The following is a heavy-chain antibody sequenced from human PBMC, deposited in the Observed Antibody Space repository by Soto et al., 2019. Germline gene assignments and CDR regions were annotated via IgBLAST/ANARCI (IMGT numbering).Heavy chain of an antibody. V-gene: IGHV4-59*01. CDR2: IYYSGST. Sequence: SETLSLTCTVSGGSISSYYWSWIRQPPGKGLEWIGYIYYSGSTNYNPSLKSRVTISVDTSKNQFSLKLSSVTAADTAVYYCARVGDLYGMDVWGQGTTVTVSS. D-gene: IGHD3-10*01. J-gene: IGHJ6*02. CDR1: GGSISSYY. CDR3: ARVGDLYGMDV.